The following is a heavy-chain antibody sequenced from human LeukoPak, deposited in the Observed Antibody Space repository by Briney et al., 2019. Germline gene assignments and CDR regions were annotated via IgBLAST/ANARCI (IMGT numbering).Heavy chain of an antibody. CDR1: GGTFSSYA. Sequence: SVKVSCKASGGTFSSYAISWVRQAPGQGLEWMGGIIPIFGTANYAQKFQGRVTITADESTSTAYMELSSLRSEDTAVYYCARTTGIAAAADAFDIWGQGTMVTVSS. CDR3: ARTTGIAAAADAFDI. V-gene: IGHV1-69*13. D-gene: IGHD6-13*01. CDR2: IIPIFGTA. J-gene: IGHJ3*02.